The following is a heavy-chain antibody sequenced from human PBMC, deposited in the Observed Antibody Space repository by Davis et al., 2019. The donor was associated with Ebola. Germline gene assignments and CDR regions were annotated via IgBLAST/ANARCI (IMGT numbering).Heavy chain of an antibody. V-gene: IGHV1-69*06. CDR1: GGTFSSYA. J-gene: IGHJ4*02. D-gene: IGHD1-26*01. CDR3: ARQLSGSDSGAEY. Sequence: SVKVSCKASGGTFSSYAISWVRQAPGQGLEWLGGIIPIFGTANYAQKFQGRVTITADKSTSTAYMELSSLRSEDTAMYYCARQLSGSDSGAEYWGQGTLVTVSS. CDR2: IIPIFGTA.